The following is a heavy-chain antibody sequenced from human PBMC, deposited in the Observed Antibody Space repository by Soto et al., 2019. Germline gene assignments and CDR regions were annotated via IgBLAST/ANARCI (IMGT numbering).Heavy chain of an antibody. D-gene: IGHD2-15*01. CDR2: MSRGSRYI. J-gene: IGHJ4*02. V-gene: IGHV3-21*01. CDR3: ARDGGVAATLANYFDY. Sequence: GGSLRLSCAASGFTFNSYSMNWVRQAPGKGLEWVSSMSRGSRYIYYADSVKGRFTISRDNARNSVYLQMNSLRAEDTAVYYCARDGGVAATLANYFDYWGQGTLVTVPS. CDR1: GFTFNSYS.